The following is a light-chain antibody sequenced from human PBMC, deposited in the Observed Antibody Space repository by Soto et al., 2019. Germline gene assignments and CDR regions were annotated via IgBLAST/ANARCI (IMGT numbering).Light chain of an antibody. Sequence: QSALTQPRSVSGSPGQSVTISCTGTSSDVGGYNYVSWYQQHPGKAPKLMIYDVSKRPSGVPDRFSGSKSGNTASLTISGLQAEDEADYYCCSYAGSYTPWVFGGGTEVTVL. V-gene: IGLV2-11*01. CDR3: CSYAGSYTPWV. CDR1: SSDVGGYNY. CDR2: DVS. J-gene: IGLJ3*02.